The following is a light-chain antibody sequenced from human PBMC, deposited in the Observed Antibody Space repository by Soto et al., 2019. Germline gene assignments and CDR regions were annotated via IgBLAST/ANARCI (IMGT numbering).Light chain of an antibody. CDR2: DVS. J-gene: IGLJ2*01. CDR1: SSGVGGYNY. V-gene: IGLV2-14*01. Sequence: QSALTQPASVSGSPGQSITISCTGTSSGVGGYNYVSWYQLHPGKAPKLMIYDVSNRPSGLSNRFSGSKSGNTASLTISGLQADDVADYYCSSYTSSSTVVFGGWTKVTVL. CDR3: SSYTSSSTVV.